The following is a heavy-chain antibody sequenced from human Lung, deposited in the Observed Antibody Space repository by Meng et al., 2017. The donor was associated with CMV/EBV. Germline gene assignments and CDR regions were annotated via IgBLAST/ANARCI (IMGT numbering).Heavy chain of an antibody. CDR2: IHHSGSA. CDR3: ASFDHIPRRNYFDY. CDR1: GGSMSSGNYY. V-gene: IGHV4-30-4*01. J-gene: IGHJ4*02. Sequence: QVRRRESGPVLVEPPQTRSPTRTASGGSMSSGNYYWSWIRQPPGKGLEWIGYIHHSGSAYYNPSLKSRVSISVDTSKNQFSLNLNSMTAADTAVYYCASFDHIPRRNYFDYWGQGTLVTVSS. D-gene: IGHD2-21*01.